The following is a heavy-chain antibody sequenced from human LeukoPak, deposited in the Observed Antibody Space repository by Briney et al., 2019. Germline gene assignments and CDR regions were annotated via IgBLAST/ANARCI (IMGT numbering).Heavy chain of an antibody. V-gene: IGHV4-34*01. D-gene: IGHD3-22*01. Sequence: SETLSLTCAVYGGSFSGYYWSWIRQPPGKGLEWIGEINHSGSTNYNPSLKSRVTISVDTSKNQFSLKLSSVTAADTAVYYCAXXXXXXSGYYPLGDAFDIWGQGTMVTVSS. CDR3: AXXXXXXSGYYPLGDAFDI. CDR2: INHSGST. J-gene: IGHJ3*02. CDR1: GGSFSGYY.